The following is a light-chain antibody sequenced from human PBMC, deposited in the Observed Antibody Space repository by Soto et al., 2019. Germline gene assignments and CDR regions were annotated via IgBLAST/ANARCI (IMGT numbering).Light chain of an antibody. CDR2: GAS. V-gene: IGKV3-20*01. CDR1: QSVSSSY. Sequence: EIVLTQSPGTLSLSPGERATLSCRASQSVSSSYLAWYQQKPGQAPRLLINGASSRATGIPDRFSGSGSGTDFTLTISRLEPEDFTVYYCQHYDSLPHTFGQGTKL. J-gene: IGKJ2*01. CDR3: QHYDSLPHT.